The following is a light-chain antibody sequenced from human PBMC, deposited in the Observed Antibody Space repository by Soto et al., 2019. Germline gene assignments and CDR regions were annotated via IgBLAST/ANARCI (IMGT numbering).Light chain of an antibody. V-gene: IGLV2-8*01. Sequence: QPVLTQPPSASGSPGMSVTLSCSGTDNDVGRYDYVSWYQQHPGKAPKLLIYEVSKRPSGVPDRFSASKSGNTASLTVSGLQDEDEADYYCTSYVGGNSVAFGGGTKLTVL. CDR1: DNDVGRYDY. CDR3: TSYVGGNSVA. CDR2: EVS. J-gene: IGLJ2*01.